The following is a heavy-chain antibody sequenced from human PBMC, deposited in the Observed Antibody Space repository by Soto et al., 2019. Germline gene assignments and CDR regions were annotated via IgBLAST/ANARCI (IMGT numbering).Heavy chain of an antibody. D-gene: IGHD3-3*01. CDR1: GGSISSGGYY. CDR3: ARVKAWETIFGVVNLKGTDWFDP. V-gene: IGHV4-31*03. CDR2: IYYSGST. Sequence: SETLSLTCTLSGGSISSGGYYWSWICQHPGKGLEWIGYIYYSGSTYYNPSLKSRVTISVDTSNYQFSLKLSSVTAADTAVYYCARVKAWETIFGVVNLKGTDWFDPWGQG. J-gene: IGHJ5*02.